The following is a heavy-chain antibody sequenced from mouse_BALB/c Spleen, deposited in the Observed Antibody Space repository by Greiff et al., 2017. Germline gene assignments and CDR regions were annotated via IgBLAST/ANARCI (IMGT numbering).Heavy chain of an antibody. V-gene: IGHV2-9*02. J-gene: IGHJ3*01. Sequence: QVQLKESGPGLVAPSQSLSITCTVSGFSLTSYGVHWVRQPPGKGLEWLGVIWAGGSTNYNSALMSRLSISKDNSKSQVFLKMNSLQTDDTAMYYCARVDGYEFAYWGQGTLVTVSA. D-gene: IGHD2-2*01. CDR2: IWAGGST. CDR3: ARVDGYEFAY. CDR1: GFSLTSYG.